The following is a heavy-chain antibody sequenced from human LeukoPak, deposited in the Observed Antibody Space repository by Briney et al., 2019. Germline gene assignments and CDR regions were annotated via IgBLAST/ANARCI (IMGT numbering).Heavy chain of an antibody. J-gene: IGHJ4*02. CDR3: AQGKNIVLMVHVSPFDY. CDR2: ISYDGNNK. CDR1: GFTFNSYS. V-gene: IGHV3-30-3*01. D-gene: IGHD2-8*01. Sequence: GGSLRLSCAASGFTFNSYSMHWVRQAPGKGLEWVAVISYDGNNKYYADSVKGRFTISRDNSKNTLYLQMNSLRTEDTAVYYCAQGKNIVLMVHVSPFDYWGQGTLVTVSS.